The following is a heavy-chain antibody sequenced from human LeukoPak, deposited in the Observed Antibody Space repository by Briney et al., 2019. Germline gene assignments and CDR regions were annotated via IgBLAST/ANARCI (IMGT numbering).Heavy chain of an antibody. Sequence: KSGGSLRLSCAASGFTFSSYSMNWVRQAPGKGREWVSSISSSSSYIYYADSVKGRFTISRDNAKNSLYLQMNSLRAEDTAVYYCARDLGGSGSYFGYWGQGTLVTVSS. CDR2: ISSSSSYI. D-gene: IGHD3-10*01. CDR3: ARDLGGSGSYFGY. V-gene: IGHV3-21*01. J-gene: IGHJ4*02. CDR1: GFTFSSYS.